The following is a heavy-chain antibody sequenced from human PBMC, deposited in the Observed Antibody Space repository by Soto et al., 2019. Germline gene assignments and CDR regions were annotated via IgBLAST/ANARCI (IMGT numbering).Heavy chain of an antibody. CDR2: IIPIFGTA. CDR3: ARDRPCSGGSCRLRIRYYYYYYVMDV. V-gene: IGHV1-69*13. CDR1: GGTFSSYA. Sequence: GASVKVSCKASGGTFSSYAISWVRQAPGQGLEWMGGIIPIFGTANYAQKFQGRVTITADESTSTAYMELSSLRSEDTAVYYCARDRPCSGGSCRLRIRYYYYYYVMDVWGQGPRSPSP. D-gene: IGHD2-15*01. J-gene: IGHJ6*02.